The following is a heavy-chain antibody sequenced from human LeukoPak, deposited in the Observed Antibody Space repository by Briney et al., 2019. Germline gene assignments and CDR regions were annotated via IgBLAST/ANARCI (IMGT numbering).Heavy chain of an antibody. J-gene: IGHJ6*03. D-gene: IGHD3-3*01. CDR3: ARATSGYYDFWSGYSTTLYYMDV. CDR2: IYISGST. V-gene: IGHV4-61*02. Sequence: PSQTLSLTCTVSGGSISSGSYYWSWLRQPAGKGLEWIGRIYISGSTHYNPSLKSRVTISVDASKIQFSLKLSSVTAADTAVYYCARATSGYYDFWSGYSTTLYYMDVWGKGTTVTVSS. CDR1: GGSISSGSYY.